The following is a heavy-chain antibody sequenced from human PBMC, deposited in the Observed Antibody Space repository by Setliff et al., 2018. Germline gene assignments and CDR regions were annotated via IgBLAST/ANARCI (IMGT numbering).Heavy chain of an antibody. CDR2: IYRNGNT. CDR3: ARGAYIGLDY. J-gene: IGHJ4*02. Sequence: SETLSLTCSVSDFSINSGYYWGWIRQSPGEGLEWIGSIYRNGNTYYNPSLKSRVTISVDMSKNQFSLKLNSVTAADTAVYYCARGAYIGLDYWGQGTLVTVSS. CDR1: DFSINSGYY. D-gene: IGHD4-4*01. V-gene: IGHV4-38-2*02.